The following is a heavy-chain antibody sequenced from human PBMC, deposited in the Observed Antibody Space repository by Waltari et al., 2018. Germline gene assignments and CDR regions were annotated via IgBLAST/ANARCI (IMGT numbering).Heavy chain of an antibody. Sequence: EVQLVETGGGLIQPGGSLRLSCAASGFTVSSNYMSWVRQAPGKGLEWVSVIYSGGSTYDADSVKGRFTISRDNSKNTLYLQMNSLRAEDTAVYYCARAGIVVVAAKGDWYFDLWGRGTLVTVSS. J-gene: IGHJ2*01. CDR2: IYSGGST. CDR3: ARAGIVVVAAKGDWYFDL. CDR1: GFTVSSNY. D-gene: IGHD2-15*01. V-gene: IGHV3-53*02.